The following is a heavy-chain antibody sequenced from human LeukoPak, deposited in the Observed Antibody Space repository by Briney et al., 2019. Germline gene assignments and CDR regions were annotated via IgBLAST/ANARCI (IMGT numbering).Heavy chain of an antibody. D-gene: IGHD3-10*01. J-gene: IGHJ5*02. CDR1: GYTFTGYY. Sequence: ASVKVSCKASGYTFTGYYMHWVRQAPGQGLEWMEWINPNSGGTNYAQKFQGRVTMTRDTSISTAYMELSRLRSDDTAVYYCARDSTPPSPDYGSGSYWGYNWFDPWGQGTLVTVSS. CDR3: ARDSTPPSPDYGSGSYWGYNWFDP. V-gene: IGHV1-2*02. CDR2: INPNSGGT.